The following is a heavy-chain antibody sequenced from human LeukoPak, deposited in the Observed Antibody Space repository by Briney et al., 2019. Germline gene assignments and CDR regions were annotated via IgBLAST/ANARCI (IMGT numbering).Heavy chain of an antibody. Sequence: SETLSLTCTVSGDSISTYYWNWIRQPPGKGLEWIGYIYYSGTTNYNPSLKSRVSMSVDTSKNQFSLKLSSVTAADTAVYYCATPDSSGYYYLYWGQGTPVTVSS. D-gene: IGHD3-22*01. CDR1: GDSISTYY. CDR3: ATPDSSGYYYLY. CDR2: IYYSGTT. V-gene: IGHV4-59*08. J-gene: IGHJ4*02.